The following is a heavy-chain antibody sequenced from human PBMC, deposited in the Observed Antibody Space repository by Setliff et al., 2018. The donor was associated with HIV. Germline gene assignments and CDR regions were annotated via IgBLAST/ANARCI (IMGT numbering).Heavy chain of an antibody. Sequence: ASVKVSCKASGYTFTNYDINWLRQATGQGLEWMGWMNPNSGNTGYAQKFQGRVTITRNTSISTAYMELSSLRSEDTAVYYCARRAGGSGSPIAYWGQGTLVTVS. J-gene: IGHJ4*02. CDR2: MNPNSGNT. D-gene: IGHD3-10*01. V-gene: IGHV1-8*03. CDR3: ARRAGGSGSPIAY. CDR1: GYTFTNYD.